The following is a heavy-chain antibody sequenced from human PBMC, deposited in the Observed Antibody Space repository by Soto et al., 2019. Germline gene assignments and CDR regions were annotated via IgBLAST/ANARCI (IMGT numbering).Heavy chain of an antibody. CDR2: IKQDGSEK. J-gene: IGHJ5*02. Sequence: EVQLVESGGVLVQPGGSLRLSCAASGFTFSSYWMSWVRQAPGKGLEWVANIKQDGSEKYYVDSVKGRFTISRDNAKKSLYLRMNSLRAEDSAVYYCARVEITMVRRVIMGIWFDPWGQGTLVTVSS. V-gene: IGHV3-7*01. CDR3: ARVEITMVRRVIMGIWFDP. CDR1: GFTFSSYW. D-gene: IGHD3-10*01.